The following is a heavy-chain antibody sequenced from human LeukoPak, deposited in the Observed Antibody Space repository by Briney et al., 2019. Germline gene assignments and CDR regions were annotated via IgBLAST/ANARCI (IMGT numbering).Heavy chain of an antibody. V-gene: IGHV3-66*02. D-gene: IGHD6-6*01. CDR2: IYNGGTT. CDR1: GVTSNY. CDR3: AGGGEAARSLDY. Sequence: RGSLRLSCAASGVTSNYMTWVRQAPGKGLEWVSVIYNGGTTYYADSVKGRFTISRDNSKSTLFVYLQMNSLRTDDTAVYYCAGGGEAARSLDYWGQGTLGTVSS. J-gene: IGHJ4*02.